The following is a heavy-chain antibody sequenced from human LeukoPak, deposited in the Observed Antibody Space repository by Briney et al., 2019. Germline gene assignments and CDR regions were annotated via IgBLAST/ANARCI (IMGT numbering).Heavy chain of an antibody. V-gene: IGHV4-34*01. CDR3: ARHVGRARKPAAMKDRIDY. Sequence: RPSETLSLTCAVYGGSFSGYYWSWIRQPPGKGLEWIGEINHSGSTNYNPSLKSRVTISVDTSKNQFSLKLSSVAAADTAVYYCARHVGRARKPAAMKDRIDYWGQGTLVTVSS. CDR2: INHSGST. D-gene: IGHD2-2*01. CDR1: GGSFSGYY. J-gene: IGHJ4*02.